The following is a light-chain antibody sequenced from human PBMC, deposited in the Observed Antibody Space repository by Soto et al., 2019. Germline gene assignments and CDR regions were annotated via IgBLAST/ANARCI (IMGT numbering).Light chain of an antibody. CDR1: QSVNSN. V-gene: IGKV3-15*01. J-gene: IGKJ4*01. Sequence: EIVMTQSPATLSVSPGERATLSCRASQSVNSNLAWYHQKPGQAPRLLLFGASTRSTGIPARFSGSVSGTEFTLSISSLQSEDFAFYYCQQYNNWPPLIFGGGTKVEIK. CDR2: GAS. CDR3: QQYNNWPPLI.